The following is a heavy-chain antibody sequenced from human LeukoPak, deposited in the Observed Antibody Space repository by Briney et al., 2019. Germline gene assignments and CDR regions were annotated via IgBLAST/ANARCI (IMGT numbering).Heavy chain of an antibody. J-gene: IGHJ6*02. CDR1: GGTFSSYA. CDR3: ARGTGYCSSTSCYPSGHYYGMDV. V-gene: IGHV1-69*06. D-gene: IGHD2-2*01. CDR2: IIPIFGTA. Sequence: SVKVSCKTSGGTFSSYAISWVRQAPGQGLEWMGGIIPIFGTANYAQKFQGRVTITADKSTSTAYMELSSLRSEDTAVYYCARGTGYCSSTSCYPSGHYYGMDVWGQGTTVTVSS.